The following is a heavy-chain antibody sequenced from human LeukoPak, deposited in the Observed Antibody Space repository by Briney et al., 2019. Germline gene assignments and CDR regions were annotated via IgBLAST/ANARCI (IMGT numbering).Heavy chain of an antibody. D-gene: IGHD3-3*01. J-gene: IGHJ4*02. V-gene: IGHV3-23*01. CDR2: ISGSGGST. CDR3: AKDGGY. CDR1: GFTFSTYA. Sequence: TGGSLRLSCGASGFTFSTYAMIWVRQAPGKGLEGVSAISGSGGSTYYADSVKGRFSISRDNSKNTVYLQMSGLRAEDTAVYYCAKDGGYWGQGTLVTVSS.